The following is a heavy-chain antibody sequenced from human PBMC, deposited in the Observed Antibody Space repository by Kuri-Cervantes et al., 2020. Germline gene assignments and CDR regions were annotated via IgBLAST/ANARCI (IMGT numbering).Heavy chain of an antibody. J-gene: IGHJ5*02. V-gene: IGHV1-69*05. CDR1: GGTFSNYA. Sequence: SVKVSCKASGGTFSNYAISWVRQAPGQGLQWVGGIIPIFGTANYAPKFQGRVTITTDESTSTAYMELSSLRSEDTAVYYCARDRSNYAANWFDPWGQGTLVTVSS. D-gene: IGHD4-11*01. CDR2: IIPIFGTA. CDR3: ARDRSNYAANWFDP.